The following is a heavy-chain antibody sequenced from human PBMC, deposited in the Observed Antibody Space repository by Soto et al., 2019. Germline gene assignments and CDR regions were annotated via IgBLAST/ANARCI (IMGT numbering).Heavy chain of an antibody. J-gene: IGHJ4*02. Sequence: QVQLQQWGAGLLKPSETLSLTCNVYGESSTDYYWSWIRQAPGKGLEWIGEINHSGATNSKPSLKSRVTISVDTSRKQFSLRLSSVTAADADVYYCNGYDRSRRDLDFWGQGTLVTVSS. CDR3: NGYDRSRRDLDF. D-gene: IGHD5-12*01. V-gene: IGHV4-34*02. CDR1: GESSTDYY. CDR2: INHSGAT.